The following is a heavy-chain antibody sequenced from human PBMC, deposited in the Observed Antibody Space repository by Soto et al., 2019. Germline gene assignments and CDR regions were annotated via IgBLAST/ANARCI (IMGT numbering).Heavy chain of an antibody. J-gene: IGHJ4*02. D-gene: IGHD7-27*01. CDR3: ARLQPTSGNWAFEY. CDR2: ILYSVSK. V-gene: IGHV4-59*12. CDR1: GASIRSYY. Sequence: SETLSLTCTVSGASIRSYYWSWVRHPPGKGLEWIGYILYSVSKNYRSSLKRRVTISVESAKNQPSLNVHSVDATDTAVIYCARLQPTSGNWAFEYWGEGTLVTVSS.